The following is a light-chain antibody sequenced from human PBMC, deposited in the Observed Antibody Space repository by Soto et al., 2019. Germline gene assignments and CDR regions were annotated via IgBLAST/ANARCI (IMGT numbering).Light chain of an antibody. V-gene: IGKV4-1*01. Sequence: DIVMTQSPDSLAVSLGERATINCKSSQSVLFRSNNKNYLAWYQQKPGQPPKLLIYWASTRESGVPDRFSGSASGTDFTLTISSLQAEDVAVYYCQQYYSTPTWTFGQGTKVEIK. CDR3: QQYYSTPTWT. CDR1: QSVLFRSNNKNY. CDR2: WAS. J-gene: IGKJ1*01.